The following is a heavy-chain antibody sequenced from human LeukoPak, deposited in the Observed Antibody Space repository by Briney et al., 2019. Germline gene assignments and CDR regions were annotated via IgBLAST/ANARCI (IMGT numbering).Heavy chain of an antibody. D-gene: IGHD6-13*01. J-gene: IGHJ4*02. CDR1: GFTFSSYD. CDR2: IGTAGDT. Sequence: PGGSLRLSCAASGFTFSSYDMHWVRQATGKGLEWVSAIGTAGDTYYPGSVKGRFTVSREDAKNSLYLQMNSLRAGDTAVYYCAREEQQLKDYWGQGTLVTVSS. CDR3: AREEQQLKDY. V-gene: IGHV3-13*01.